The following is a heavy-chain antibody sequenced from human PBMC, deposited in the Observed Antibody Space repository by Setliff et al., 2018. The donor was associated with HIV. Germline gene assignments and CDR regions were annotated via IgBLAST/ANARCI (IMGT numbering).Heavy chain of an antibody. Sequence: PSETLSLTCAVSGASISSSSYFWGWIRRPPGTGLDWIGSIYFSGSTYYNPSLESRVTISMDTSKNQLSLKLTSVTAADTAVYYCARHPRHYNILTGYRYYYMDVWGKGTTVTVS. V-gene: IGHV4-39*01. D-gene: IGHD3-9*01. J-gene: IGHJ6*03. CDR3: ARHPRHYNILTGYRYYYMDV. CDR1: GASISSSSYF. CDR2: IYFSGST.